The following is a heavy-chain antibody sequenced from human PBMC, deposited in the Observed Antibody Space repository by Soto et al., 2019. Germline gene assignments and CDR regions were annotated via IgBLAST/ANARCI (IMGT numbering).Heavy chain of an antibody. CDR3: ARLVYDGAFDI. Sequence: QVQLQESGPGLVKPSETLSLTCTVSGGSISSYYWSWIRQPPGKGLEWIGYIYYGGSTNNNTSLKSRVTISVETSKNQFSLKLSSVTAADTAVYYCARLVYDGAFDIWGQGTMVTVSS. D-gene: IGHD3-22*01. J-gene: IGHJ3*02. CDR2: IYYGGST. V-gene: IGHV4-59*01. CDR1: GGSISSYY.